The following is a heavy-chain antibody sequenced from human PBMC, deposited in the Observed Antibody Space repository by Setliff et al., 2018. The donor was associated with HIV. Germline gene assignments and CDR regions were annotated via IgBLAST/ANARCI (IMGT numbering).Heavy chain of an antibody. Sequence: SETLSLTCTVSGGSISGHYWSWVRQTPGKGLEWIGYVYSNGNTDYNPSLKSRVTISVDTSKNQFSLKLPSVTAAYTAVYYCARQGDGYNLYHVYYFDYGGQGTLVTVSS. V-gene: IGHV4-59*11. J-gene: IGHJ4*02. CDR1: GGSISGHY. CDR2: VYSNGNT. CDR3: ARQGDGYNLYHVYYFDY. D-gene: IGHD5-12*01.